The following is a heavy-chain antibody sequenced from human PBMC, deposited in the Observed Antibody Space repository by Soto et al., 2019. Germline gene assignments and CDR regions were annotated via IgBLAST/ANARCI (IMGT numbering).Heavy chain of an antibody. D-gene: IGHD6-19*01. Sequence: QVQLQESGPGLVKPSGTLSLNCAVSGDSMNNNNWWSWVRQSPRKGLEWIAEIYHSGATNYNPSLQSRVTISIDKYEKQFSLKLNSVTAADTAVYYCARAGLGLAFDSWGQGALVTVSS. CDR3: ARAGLGLAFDS. CDR1: GDSMNNNNW. J-gene: IGHJ5*01. CDR2: IYHSGAT. V-gene: IGHV4-4*02.